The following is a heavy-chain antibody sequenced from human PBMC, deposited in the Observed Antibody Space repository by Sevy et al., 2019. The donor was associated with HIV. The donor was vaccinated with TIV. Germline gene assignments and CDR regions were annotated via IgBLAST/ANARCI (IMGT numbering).Heavy chain of an antibody. CDR3: GHERLLEEFTEYYFDY. V-gene: IGHV1-69*13. J-gene: IGHJ4*02. D-gene: IGHD1-1*01. Sequence: ASVKVSCKASGGTFSSYAISWVRQAPGQGLEWMGGIIPIFGTANYAQKFQGRVTITADESTSTAYMELSSQRSEDTSGYYYGHERLLEEFTEYYFDYWGQGTLVTVSS. CDR2: IIPIFGTA. CDR1: GGTFSSYA.